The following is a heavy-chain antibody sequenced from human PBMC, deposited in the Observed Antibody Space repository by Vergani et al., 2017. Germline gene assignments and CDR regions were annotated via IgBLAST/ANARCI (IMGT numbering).Heavy chain of an antibody. CDR3: ARDRVESAFDI. CDR2: ISPDGFST. CDR1: GYTFTAYY. D-gene: IGHD3-10*01. J-gene: IGHJ3*02. Sequence: QVQLVQSGAEVGKPGASVKISCKASGYTFTAYYIHWVRQAPEQGLEWVGVISPDGFSTFYAQKFQGRVTITRDTSTSTAYMELRSLRSDDTAVYYCARDRVESAFDIWGQGTMVTVSS. V-gene: IGHV1-46*01.